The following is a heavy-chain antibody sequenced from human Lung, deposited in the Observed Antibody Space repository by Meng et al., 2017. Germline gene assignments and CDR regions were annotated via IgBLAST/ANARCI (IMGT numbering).Heavy chain of an antibody. CDR2: ILASGST. V-gene: IGHV4-34*12. CDR1: GGSFRGSS. D-gene: IGHD6-19*01. Sequence: QVLLPPLGAFLLHPSQPLSPPFAFSGGSFRGSSLCLLRPPPRQGLEWIGEILASGSTNYNPSLKSRVTISVDTSKNQFSLRVPSVTAAVRAVYYCVRRTYSSGWYFDYWGQGTLVTVSS. J-gene: IGHJ4*02. CDR3: VRRTYSSGWYFDY.